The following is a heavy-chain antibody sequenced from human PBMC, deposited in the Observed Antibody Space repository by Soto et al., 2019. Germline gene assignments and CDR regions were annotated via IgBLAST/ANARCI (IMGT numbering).Heavy chain of an antibody. J-gene: IGHJ4*02. CDR3: AKSPGYCSGGTCYLYFDF. D-gene: IGHD2-15*01. V-gene: IGHV3-23*01. Sequence: GGSLRLSCAASGFTFSSYALNWVRQAPGKGLQWLSTISGSGGSTYYADSVKGRFTISRDNSQNTLYLQMSSLRAEDTAVYYCAKSPGYCSGGTCYLYFDFWGQGTLVTVSS. CDR1: GFTFSSYA. CDR2: ISGSGGST.